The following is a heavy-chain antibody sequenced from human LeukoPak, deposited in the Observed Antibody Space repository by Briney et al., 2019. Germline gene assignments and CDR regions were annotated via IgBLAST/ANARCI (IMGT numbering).Heavy chain of an antibody. CDR1: GDSINTKNYY. Sequence: PSETLSLTCTVSGDSINTKNYYWGWIRQPPGKGLEWIGSSYYSGNTYYNPSLKSRVTLSIDTSKNQFSLRLSSVTAADTAVYHCARHSYGTFDYWGQGTLVTVSS. CDR3: ARHSYGTFDY. J-gene: IGHJ4*02. D-gene: IGHD5-18*01. CDR2: SYYSGNT. V-gene: IGHV4-39*01.